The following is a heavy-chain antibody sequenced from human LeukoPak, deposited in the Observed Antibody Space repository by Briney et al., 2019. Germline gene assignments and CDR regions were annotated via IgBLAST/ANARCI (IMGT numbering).Heavy chain of an antibody. CDR1: GGSIGSGDYY. D-gene: IGHD6-13*01. J-gene: IGHJ4*02. Sequence: SQTLSLTCTVSGGSIGSGDYYWSWIRQPPGKGLEWIGYIYYSGSTHYNPSLKSRVIISVDTSKNQFSLKLSSVTAADTAVYYRARGQQLAYYFDYWGQGTLVTVSS. V-gene: IGHV4-30-4*01. CDR3: ARGQQLAYYFDY. CDR2: IYYSGST.